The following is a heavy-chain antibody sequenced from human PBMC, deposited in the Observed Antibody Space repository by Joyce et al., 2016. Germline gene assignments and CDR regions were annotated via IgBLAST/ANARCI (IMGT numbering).Heavy chain of an antibody. CDR3: ARDGGGSSLYY. V-gene: IGHV1-2*02. Sequence: QVQLVQSGAEVKKPGASVKVSCKSSGYIFNGFFIHWVRQAPGQGLEGWGWISPSTGGTNYAHKFQGRVTLTRDTSINTTYMEVSSLKSEDTAIYYGARDGGGSSLYYWSQGTLVIVSS. J-gene: IGHJ4*02. CDR2: ISPSTGGT. CDR1: GYIFNGFF. D-gene: IGHD3-16*01.